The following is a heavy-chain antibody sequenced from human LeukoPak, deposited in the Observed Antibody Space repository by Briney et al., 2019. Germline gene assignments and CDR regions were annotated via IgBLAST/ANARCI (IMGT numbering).Heavy chain of an antibody. Sequence: GGSLRLSCSASGFTFSSYAMHWVRQAPGKGLEYVSAISSNGGSTYYADSVKGRFTISRDNSKNTLYLQMSSLRAEDTAVYYCSRWSFENDAFHMWGQRTMVTVSS. CDR2: ISSNGGST. D-gene: IGHD4-23*01. J-gene: IGHJ3*02. CDR3: SRWSFENDAFHM. CDR1: GFTFSSYA. V-gene: IGHV3-64D*06.